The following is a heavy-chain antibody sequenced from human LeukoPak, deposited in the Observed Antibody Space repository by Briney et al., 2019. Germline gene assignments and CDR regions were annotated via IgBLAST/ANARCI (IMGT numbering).Heavy chain of an antibody. CDR2: ISSSSSYI. CDR1: GFTLSSYS. D-gene: IGHD5-18*01. Sequence: PGGSLRLSCAASGFTLSSYSMNWVRQAPGKGLEWVSSISSSSSYIYYADSVKGRFTISRDNAKNSLYLQMNSLRAEDTAVYYCARDQRIQLWLPGSRYYGMDVWGQGTTVTVSS. V-gene: IGHV3-21*01. J-gene: IGHJ6*02. CDR3: ARDQRIQLWLPGSRYYGMDV.